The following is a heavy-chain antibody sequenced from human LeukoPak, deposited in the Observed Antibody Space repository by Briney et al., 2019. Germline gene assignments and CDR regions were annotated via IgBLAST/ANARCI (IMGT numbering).Heavy chain of an antibody. CDR2: IYYSGST. CDR3: ARGDYDISGYWLSWFAP. CDR1: SGSISSYY. J-gene: IGHJ5*02. Sequence: SETLSLTCTVSSGSISSYYWSWIRQAAGKGLEWIGYIYYSGSTNYNPSLTSRVTMSLDTSKNQFSLRLTSVTAADTAVYYCARGDYDISGYWLSWFAPWGPGTLVTVSS. D-gene: IGHD3-22*01. V-gene: IGHV4-59*01.